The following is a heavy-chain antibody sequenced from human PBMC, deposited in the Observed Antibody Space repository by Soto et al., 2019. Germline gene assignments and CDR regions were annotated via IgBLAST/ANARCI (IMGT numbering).Heavy chain of an antibody. CDR3: ARRRDSSSWHACIDAFDI. Sequence: GGSLRLSCAASGFTFSSYAMSWVRQAPGKGLEGVSAISGSGGSTYYADSVKGRFTISRDNSKNTLYLQMNSLRDEDTAVYYCARRRDSSSWHACIDAFDIWGQGTMVTVSS. J-gene: IGHJ3*02. V-gene: IGHV3-23*01. CDR1: GFTFSSYA. D-gene: IGHD6-13*01. CDR2: ISGSGGST.